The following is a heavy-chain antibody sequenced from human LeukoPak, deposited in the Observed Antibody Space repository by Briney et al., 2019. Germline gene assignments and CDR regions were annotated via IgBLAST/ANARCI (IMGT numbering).Heavy chain of an antibody. CDR2: IRNDGTNK. V-gene: IGHV3-30*02. Sequence: PGGSLRLSCAASGFTFSSYGMHWVRQAPGKGLEWVALIRNDGTNKYYADSVKGRFTISRVNSKNTLYLQMNSLRAEDTAVYYCAKDSAKKYDDYWGQGTLVTVSS. J-gene: IGHJ4*02. CDR1: GFTFSSYG. D-gene: IGHD2/OR15-2a*01. CDR3: AKDSAKKYDDY.